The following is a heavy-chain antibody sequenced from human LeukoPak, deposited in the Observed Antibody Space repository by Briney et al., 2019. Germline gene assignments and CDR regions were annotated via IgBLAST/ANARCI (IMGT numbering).Heavy chain of an antibody. Sequence: SETLSLTCAVYGGSFSGYYWSWIRQPPGKGLEWIGEINHSGSTNYNPSLKSRVTISVDTSKNQFSLKLSSVTAADTAVYYCARKYVRPPPRGSGRIPKVNWFDPWGQGTLVTVSS. CDR1: GGSFSGYY. D-gene: IGHD3-10*01. CDR2: INHSGST. CDR3: ARKYVRPPPRGSGRIPKVNWFDP. V-gene: IGHV4-34*01. J-gene: IGHJ5*02.